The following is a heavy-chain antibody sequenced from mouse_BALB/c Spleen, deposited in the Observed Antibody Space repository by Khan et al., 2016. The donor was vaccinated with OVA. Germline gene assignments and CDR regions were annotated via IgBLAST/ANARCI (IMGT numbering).Heavy chain of an antibody. CDR3: ERELFPTVVATTFAY. J-gene: IGHJ3*01. CDR2: ISSGGSYT. D-gene: IGHD1-1*01. CDR1: GFTFSNYA. V-gene: IGHV5-9-3*01. Sequence: EVELVESGGGLVKPGGSLKLSCAASGFTFSNYAMSWVRQTPEKRLEWVATISSGGSYTYYPDSVQGRFTISRDNAKNTLSLQMSSLRSEDTAIFCCERELFPTVVATTFAYWGQGTLVTVSA.